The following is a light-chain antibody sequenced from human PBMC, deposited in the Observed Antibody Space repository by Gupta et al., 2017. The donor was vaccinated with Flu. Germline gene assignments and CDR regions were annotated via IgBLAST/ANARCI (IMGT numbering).Light chain of an antibody. CDR3: HQYNTYPET. J-gene: IGKJ1*01. V-gene: IGKV1-5*03. Sequence: DIPMTHSPSTLSASVGDIVTITCRASQSVNTWLAWYQQKPGTAPKLLISKASSLEFGVSSRFRGGGSGTEFTLTISSLQPDDFATYYCHQYNTYPETFGQGTKVETK. CDR2: KAS. CDR1: QSVNTW.